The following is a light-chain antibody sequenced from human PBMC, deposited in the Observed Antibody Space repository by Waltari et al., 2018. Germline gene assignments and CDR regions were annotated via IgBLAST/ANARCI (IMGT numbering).Light chain of an antibody. CDR2: RSL. V-gene: IGKV1-5*03. CDR3: QQYKRPPWT. J-gene: IGKJ1*01. Sequence: DIQMTQSPSTLSASVGDRVTISCPPTESINSWLAWYQQKPGKAPKPLISRSLNLESGVPSRFSGSGSGTEFILTISSLQPDDLATYHCQQYKRPPWTFGQGTKV. CDR1: ESINSW.